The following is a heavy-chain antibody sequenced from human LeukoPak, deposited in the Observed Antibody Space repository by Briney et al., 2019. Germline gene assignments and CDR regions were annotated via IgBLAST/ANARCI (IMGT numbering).Heavy chain of an antibody. CDR3: ARARSADEYDFWSGYYHLMNDY. CDR2: ISAYNGNT. Sequence: ASVKVSCKASGYIFTSYGISWVRQAPGQGLEWMGWISAYNGNTNYAQKLQGRVTMTTDTSTSTAYMELRSLRSDDTAVYYCARARSADEYDFWSGYYHLMNDYWGQGTLVTVSS. CDR1: GYIFTSYG. J-gene: IGHJ4*02. D-gene: IGHD3-3*01. V-gene: IGHV1-18*01.